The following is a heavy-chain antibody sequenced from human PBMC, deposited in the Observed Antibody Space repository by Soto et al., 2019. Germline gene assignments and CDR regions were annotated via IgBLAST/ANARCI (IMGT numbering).Heavy chain of an antibody. V-gene: IGHV1-69*04. J-gene: IGHJ4*02. CDR3: ARDHCSSTSCFMRGYAYYFDY. CDR2: IIPILGIA. Sequence: GASVKVSCKASGGTFSSYTISWVRQAPGQGLEWMGRIIPILGIANYAQKFQGRVTITADKSTSTAYMELSSLRSEDTAVYYCARDHCSSTSCFMRGYAYYFDYWGQGTLVTVSS. CDR1: GGTFSSYT. D-gene: IGHD2-2*01.